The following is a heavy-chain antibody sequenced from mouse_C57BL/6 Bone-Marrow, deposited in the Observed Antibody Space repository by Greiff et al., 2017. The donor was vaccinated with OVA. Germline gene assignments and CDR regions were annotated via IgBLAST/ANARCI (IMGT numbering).Heavy chain of an antibody. D-gene: IGHD2-5*01. Sequence: DVMLVESGGGLVQPGGSLKLSCAASGFTFRDYYMYWVRPTPEKRLEWVAYISNGGGSTYYPDTVKGRFTISRDNAKNTLYLQMSRLKSEDTAMYYCARHSNYPYYYAMDYWGQGTSVTVSS. CDR2: ISNGGGST. V-gene: IGHV5-12*01. CDR3: ARHSNYPYYYAMDY. J-gene: IGHJ4*01. CDR1: GFTFRDYY.